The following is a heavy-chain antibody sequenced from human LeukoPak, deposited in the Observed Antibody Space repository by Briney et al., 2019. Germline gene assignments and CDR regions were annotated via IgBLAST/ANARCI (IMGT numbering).Heavy chain of an antibody. D-gene: IGHD4-11*01. J-gene: IGHJ6*03. CDR3: ARSPGGVTTGYYYYLDV. CDR1: GFTFSSYG. V-gene: IGHV3-33*01. Sequence: GGSLRLSCAASGFTFSSYGMHWVRQAPGRGLEWVAVIWYDGSNKYYADSVKGRFTISGDNSKNTLYLQMNSLRAEDTAVYYCARSPGGVTTGYYYYLDVWGKGTTVTV. CDR2: IWYDGSNK.